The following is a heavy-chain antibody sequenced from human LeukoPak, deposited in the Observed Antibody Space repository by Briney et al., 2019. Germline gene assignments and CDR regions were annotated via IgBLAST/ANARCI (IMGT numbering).Heavy chain of an antibody. J-gene: IGHJ4*02. CDR3: ARDSHRDGYNY. V-gene: IGHV1-69*13. CDR1: GGTFSSNA. D-gene: IGHD5-24*01. CDR2: IIPIFGTA. Sequence: SGNVSCKASGGTFSSNAISWVRQAPGQGLEWMGGIIPIFGTANYAQKFQGRVTITADESTSTAYMELSSLRSEDTAVYYCARDSHRDGYNYWGQGTLVTVSS.